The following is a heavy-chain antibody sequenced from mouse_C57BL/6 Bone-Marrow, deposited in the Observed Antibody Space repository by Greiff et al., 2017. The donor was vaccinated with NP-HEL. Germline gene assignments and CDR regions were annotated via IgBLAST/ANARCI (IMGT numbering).Heavy chain of an antibody. J-gene: IGHJ3*01. CDR2: IDPENGDT. Sequence: VQLQQSGAELVRPGASVKLSCTASGFNIKADYMHWVKQRPEQGLEWIGWIDPENGDTEYASKFQGKATITADTSSNTAYLQLSSLTSEDTAVYYCTTFYVAYWGQGTLVTVSA. CDR3: TTFYVAY. D-gene: IGHD2-3*01. CDR1: GFNIKADY. V-gene: IGHV14-4*01.